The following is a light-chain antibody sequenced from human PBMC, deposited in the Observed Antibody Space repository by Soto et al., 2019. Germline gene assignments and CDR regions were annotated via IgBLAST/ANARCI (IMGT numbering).Light chain of an antibody. CDR2: DTS. V-gene: IGKV3-15*01. CDR3: QQYNNWWT. Sequence: ILLTQSPATLSVSPGERVTLSCRASQSLNSNLAWYQQRPGQAPRLLIYDTSTRATGIPARFSGSGSGTEITLTISSLQSEEFAVYYCQQYNNWWTFGQGTKVEIK. CDR1: QSLNSN. J-gene: IGKJ1*01.